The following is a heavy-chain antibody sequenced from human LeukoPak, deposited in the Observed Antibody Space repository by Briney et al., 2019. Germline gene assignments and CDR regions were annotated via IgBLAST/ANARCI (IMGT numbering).Heavy chain of an antibody. D-gene: IGHD2-15*01. V-gene: IGHV3-7*04. Sequence: GRSLRLSCAASGFTFSSHWMAWVRQGPGKGLEWVASTKQDGSEKQYVDSVKGRFTISRDNAKNSLYLQMSSQRAEDTAVYFCARSLTGGSCFWGQGTLVTVSS. J-gene: IGHJ4*02. CDR3: ARSLTGGSCF. CDR1: GFTFSSHW. CDR2: TKQDGSEK.